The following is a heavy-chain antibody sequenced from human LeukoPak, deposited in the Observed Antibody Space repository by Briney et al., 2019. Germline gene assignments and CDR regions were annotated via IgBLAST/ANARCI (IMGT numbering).Heavy chain of an antibody. CDR3: ARLGEQWLVGGWFDP. J-gene: IGHJ5*02. CDR1: GFTFSSYA. CDR2: ISYDGSNK. Sequence: GGSLRLSCAASGFTFSSYAMHWVRQAPGKGLEWVAVISYDGSNKYYADSVKGRFTISRDNSKNTLYLQMNSLRAEDTAVYYCARLGEQWLVGGWFDPWGQGTLVTVSS. V-gene: IGHV3-30-3*01. D-gene: IGHD6-19*01.